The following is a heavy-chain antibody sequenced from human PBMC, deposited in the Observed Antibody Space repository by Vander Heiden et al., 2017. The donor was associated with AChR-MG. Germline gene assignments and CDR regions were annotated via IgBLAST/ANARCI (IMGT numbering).Heavy chain of an antibody. CDR1: GFTSSSHW. J-gene: IGHJ3*02. CDR2: INSDGSST. D-gene: IGHD3-9*01. Sequence: EVQLVESGGALVQPGGSLRVSCAASGFTSSSHWMHWVRQAPGKGLVWVSRINSDGSSTSYADSVKGRFTISRDNAKNTLYLQMNSLRAEDTAVYYCARVYDILTGYYHDAFDIWGQGTMVTVSS. CDR3: ARVYDILTGYYHDAFDI. V-gene: IGHV3-74*01.